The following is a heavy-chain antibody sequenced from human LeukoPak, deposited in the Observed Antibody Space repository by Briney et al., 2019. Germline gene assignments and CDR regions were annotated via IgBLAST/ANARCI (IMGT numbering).Heavy chain of an antibody. CDR2: TRNKANSYTT. V-gene: IGHV3-72*01. CDR1: GFTFSDHY. J-gene: IGHJ6*03. D-gene: IGHD4-17*01. CDR3: ARAARDYGDYYYYYYMDV. Sequence: SGGSLRLSCAASGFTFSDHYMDWVRQAPGKGLEWVGRTRNKANSYTTEYAASVKGRFTISRDDSKNSLYLQMNSLKTEDTAVYYCARAARDYGDYYYYYYMDVWGKGTTVTVSS.